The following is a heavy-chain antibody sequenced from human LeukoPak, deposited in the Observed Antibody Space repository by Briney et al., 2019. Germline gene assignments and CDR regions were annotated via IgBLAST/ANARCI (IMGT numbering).Heavy chain of an antibody. CDR1: GFRFSNYG. Sequence: GGSLRLSCAASGFRFSNYGMHWVRQAPGKGLEWVAVSRSNGINRYYADSVKGRLTFSRDNSNNTLHLQMNSLRAADTAEYYCAKERGPYDAFDIWGQGTMVTVSS. CDR3: AKERGPYDAFDI. CDR2: SRSNGINR. V-gene: IGHV3-33*06. J-gene: IGHJ3*02.